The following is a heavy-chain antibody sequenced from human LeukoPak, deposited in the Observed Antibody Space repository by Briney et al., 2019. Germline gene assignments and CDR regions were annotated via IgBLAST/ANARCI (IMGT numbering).Heavy chain of an antibody. CDR1: GFTFDDYA. V-gene: IGHV3-9*01. CDR2: ISWNSGSI. CDR3: AKDLDETHYYGMDV. J-gene: IGHJ6*02. D-gene: IGHD2-2*03. Sequence: GGSLRLSCAASGFTFDDYAMHWVRQAPGKGLEWVSGISWNSGSIGYADSVKGRFTISRDNAKNSLYLQMNSLRAEDTALYYCAKDLDETHYYGMDVRGQGTTVTVSS.